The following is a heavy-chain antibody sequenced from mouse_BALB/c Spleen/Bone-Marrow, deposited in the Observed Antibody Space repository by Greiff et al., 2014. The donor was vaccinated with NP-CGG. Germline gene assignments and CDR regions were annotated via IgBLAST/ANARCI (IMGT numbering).Heavy chain of an antibody. CDR1: GDSITSGY. Sequence: VQLQQSGPSLVKPSQTLSLTCSVTGDSITSGYWNWIRKFPGNKLEYMGYISYSGSTYYNPSLKSRISITRDTSKNQYYLQLNSVTTEDTATYYCARIYYDSHWYCDVWGAGTTVTGSS. D-gene: IGHD2-4*01. CDR2: ISYSGST. J-gene: IGHJ1*01. V-gene: IGHV3-8*02. CDR3: ARIYYDSHWYCDV.